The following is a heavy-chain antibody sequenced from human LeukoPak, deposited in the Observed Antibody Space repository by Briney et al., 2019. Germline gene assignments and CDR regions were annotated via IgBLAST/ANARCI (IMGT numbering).Heavy chain of an antibody. D-gene: IGHD6-13*01. CDR3: ARGGSGRSSWYSFDF. V-gene: IGHV1-69*05. J-gene: IGHJ4*02. CDR1: GGTFSSYA. CDR2: IIPIFGTA. Sequence: SVKLSCKASGGTFSSYAISWVRQAPGQGLEWMGGIIPIFGTANYAQKFQGRVTITTDESTSTAYMELSSLRSEDTAVYYCARGGSGRSSWYSFDFWGQGTLVTVSS.